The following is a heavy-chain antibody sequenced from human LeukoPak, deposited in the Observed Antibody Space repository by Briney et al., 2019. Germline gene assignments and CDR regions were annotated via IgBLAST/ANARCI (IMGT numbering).Heavy chain of an antibody. CDR2: IYYSGST. D-gene: IGHD3-9*01. V-gene: IGHV4-39*01. CDR3: ARAEGRYFDWLARTNWFDP. CDR1: GGSISSSSYY. J-gene: IGHJ5*02. Sequence: KPAETLSLTCTVSGGSISSSSYYWGWLRQPQGKGLEWIGSIYYSGSTYYNPSLKSRVTISVDTSKNQFSLKLSSVTAADTAVYYCARAEGRYFDWLARTNWFDPWGQGTLVTVSS.